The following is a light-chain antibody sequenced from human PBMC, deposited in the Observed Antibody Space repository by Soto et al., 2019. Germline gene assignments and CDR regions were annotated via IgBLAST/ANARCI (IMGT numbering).Light chain of an antibody. CDR2: INN. J-gene: IGLJ1*01. CDR1: SSNIGSNT. V-gene: IGLV1-44*01. Sequence: QSVLTQPPSASGTPGQRVTISCSGSSSNIGSNTVNWYQELPGTAPKLLIDINNQRPSGVPDRFSGSKSGTSASLAISGLQSEDEADYYCAAWDDSLNGYVFGTGTKLTVL. CDR3: AAWDDSLNGYV.